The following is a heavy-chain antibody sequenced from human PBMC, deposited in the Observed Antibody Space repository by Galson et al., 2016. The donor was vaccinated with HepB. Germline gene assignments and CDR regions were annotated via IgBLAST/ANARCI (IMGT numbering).Heavy chain of an antibody. Sequence: SLRLSCAASGFTFSDYYMSWIRQAPGKGLECVSYISSSSATIYYVDSVKGRFTVSRDNARNSLLLQMNTPRAEDTAVYYCARGQWGPAALYYFDSWGQGSLVTVSS. CDR1: GFTFSDYY. V-gene: IGHV3-11*01. J-gene: IGHJ4*02. CDR2: ISSSSATI. CDR3: ARGQWGPAALYYFDS. D-gene: IGHD2-2*01.